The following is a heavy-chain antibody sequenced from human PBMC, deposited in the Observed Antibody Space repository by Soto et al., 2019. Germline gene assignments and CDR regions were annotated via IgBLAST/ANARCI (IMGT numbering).Heavy chain of an antibody. J-gene: IGHJ4*02. V-gene: IGHV3-23*01. CDR1: GFTFSSYA. CDR3: AKGPGGLTGYYYFDY. CDR2: ISGSGGST. D-gene: IGHD3-9*01. Sequence: EVQLLESGGGLVQPGGSLRLSCAASGFTFSSYAMSWVRQAPGKGLEWVSAISGSGGSTYYADSVKGWFTISRDNSKNTLYLQMNSLRAEDTAVYYCAKGPGGLTGYYYFDYWGQGTLVTVSS.